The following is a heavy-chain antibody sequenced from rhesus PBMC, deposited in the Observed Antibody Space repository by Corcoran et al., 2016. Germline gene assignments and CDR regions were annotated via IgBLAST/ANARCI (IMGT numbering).Heavy chain of an antibody. V-gene: IGHV4S7*01. Sequence: QVQLQESGPGLLKPSETLSLTCAVSGGSISGGYGWGWIRQPPGKGLEWIGSIYSSSGNNYYNPSLKSRVTISTDTSKNQFSRKLSSVTDADTAVYYGARDEAEYCTGSGCYVDYWGQGVLVTVSS. CDR3: ARDEAEYCTGSGCYVDY. D-gene: IGHD2-21*01. J-gene: IGHJ4*01. CDR2: IYSSSGNN. CDR1: GGSISGGYG.